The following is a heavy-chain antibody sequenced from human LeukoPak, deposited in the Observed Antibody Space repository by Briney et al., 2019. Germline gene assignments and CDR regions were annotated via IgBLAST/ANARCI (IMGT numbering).Heavy chain of an antibody. Sequence: SETLSLTCTVSGCSVSSYYWIWIRQPPRKGLEWIGYIYYSGSTNYNPSLKSRVTITVDTSKNQFSLKLRSVTAADTVVYYCARDHGDGDSVDYWGQGTLITVSS. V-gene: IGHV4-59*02. CDR1: GCSVSSYY. CDR2: IYYSGST. J-gene: IGHJ4*02. D-gene: IGHD2-21*01. CDR3: ARDHGDGDSVDY.